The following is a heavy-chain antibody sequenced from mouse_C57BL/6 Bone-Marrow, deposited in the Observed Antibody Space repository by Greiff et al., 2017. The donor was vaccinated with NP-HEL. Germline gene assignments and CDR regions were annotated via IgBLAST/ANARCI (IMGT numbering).Heavy chain of an antibody. Sequence: EVQGVESGGGLVQPGGSLKLSCAASGFTFSDYYMYWVRQTPEKRLEWVAYISNGGGSTYYPDTVKGRFTISRDNAKNTLYLQMSRLKSEDTAMYYCARHEDSFYAMDYWGQGTSVTVSS. CDR3: ARHEDSFYAMDY. J-gene: IGHJ4*01. CDR1: GFTFSDYY. CDR2: ISNGGGST. V-gene: IGHV5-12*01.